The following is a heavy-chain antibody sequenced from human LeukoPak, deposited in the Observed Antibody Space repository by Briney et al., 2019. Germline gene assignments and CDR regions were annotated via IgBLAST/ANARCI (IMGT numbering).Heavy chain of an antibody. V-gene: IGHV4-59*01. CDR2: IFSRGGT. CDR1: GASFRSYY. Sequence: SETLSLTCTVSGASFRSYYWNWIRQPPGKGLEWTGYIFSRGGTSYNPSLKSRATILIDTSKNQFSLSLTSVTAADTAVYYCATLGYCTGGDCYQDDFWGQGTLVTVSS. D-gene: IGHD2-8*02. J-gene: IGHJ4*02. CDR3: ATLGYCTGGDCYQDDF.